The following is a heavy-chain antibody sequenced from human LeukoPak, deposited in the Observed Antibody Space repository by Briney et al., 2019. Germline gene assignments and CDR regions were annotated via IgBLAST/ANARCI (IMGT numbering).Heavy chain of an antibody. V-gene: IGHV3-43*01. CDR3: AKGNILTGPPDS. CDR1: GFTFDDYT. CDR2: INWDGDIT. D-gene: IGHD3-9*01. Sequence: GGSLRLSCAASGFTFDDYTMHWVRQPPGKGLEWVSLINWDGDITEYADSVKGRFTISRDNSKNSRFLQMNSLRTEDTALYYCAKGNILTGPPDSWGQGTLVTVSS. J-gene: IGHJ4*02.